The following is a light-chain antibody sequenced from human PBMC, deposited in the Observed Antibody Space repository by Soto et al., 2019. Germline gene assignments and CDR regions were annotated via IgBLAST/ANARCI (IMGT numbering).Light chain of an antibody. V-gene: IGLV2-14*01. CDR1: SSDVGGYNY. Sequence: QSVLTQPASVSGSPGQSITISCTGTSSDVGGYNYVSWYQQHPGKAPKLMIYEVSNRPSGVSNRFSGSKSGNTASLTISGLQAEDEADYYCSSYTSSSKGVFGTGTKVNV. J-gene: IGLJ1*01. CDR3: SSYTSSSKGV. CDR2: EVS.